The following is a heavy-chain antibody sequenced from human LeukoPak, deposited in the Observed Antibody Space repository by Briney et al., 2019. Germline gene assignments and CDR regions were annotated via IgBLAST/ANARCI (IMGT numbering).Heavy chain of an antibody. D-gene: IGHD2-8*02. V-gene: IGHV1-46*01. CDR2: INPSGTGT. J-gene: IGHJ4*02. CDR3: AREESGGYFDY. CDR1: GYTFTSYY. Sequence: GASVKVSCTASGYTFTSYYMHWVRQAPGQGLEWMGLINPSGTGTNYAQKFQGRVTMTRDTSTSTVYMELSGLRSEDTAVYYCAREESGGYFDYWGQGTLVTVSS.